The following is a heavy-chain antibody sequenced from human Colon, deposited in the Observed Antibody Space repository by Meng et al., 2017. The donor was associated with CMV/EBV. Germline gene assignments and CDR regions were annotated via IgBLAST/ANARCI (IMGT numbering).Heavy chain of an antibody. D-gene: IGHD6-25*01. CDR3: ATGGGTEAAAAGVFDF. Sequence: GFTIHRHDMYWVRQAPGKGLEWVATIRPDGSQKFFADSVKGRFTISRDNSKNMQFLEMNSLRDEDTAVYFCATGGGTEAAAAGVFDFWGPGTLVTVSS. J-gene: IGHJ4*02. CDR1: GFTIHRHD. V-gene: IGHV3-33*07. CDR2: IRPDGSQK.